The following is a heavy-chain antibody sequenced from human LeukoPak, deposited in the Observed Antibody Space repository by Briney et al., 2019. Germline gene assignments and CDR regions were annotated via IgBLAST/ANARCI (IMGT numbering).Heavy chain of an antibody. Sequence: PGRSLRLSCAASGFTFDDYAMHRVRQAPGKSLEWVAGISWNSGSIGYADSVKGRFTISRDNAKNSLYLQMNSLRAEDMGLYYCAKDIGYGGYRHFDYWGQGTLVTVSS. CDR1: GFTFDDYA. D-gene: IGHD5-12*01. V-gene: IGHV3-9*03. CDR2: ISWNSGSI. CDR3: AKDIGYGGYRHFDY. J-gene: IGHJ4*02.